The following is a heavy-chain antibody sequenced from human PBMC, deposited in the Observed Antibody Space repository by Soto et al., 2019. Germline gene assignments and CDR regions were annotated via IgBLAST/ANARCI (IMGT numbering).Heavy chain of an antibody. J-gene: IGHJ5*02. CDR1: GFTFSSYW. V-gene: IGHV3-7*01. CDR2: IKQDGSEK. Sequence: GGSLRLSCAASGFTFSSYWMSWVRQAPGKGLEWVANIKQDGSEKYYVDSVKGRFTISRDNAKNSLYLQMDSLRAEDTAVYYCARDSSITIFGEKTNWFDPWGQGTLVTVSS. CDR3: ARDSSITIFGEKTNWFDP. D-gene: IGHD3-3*01.